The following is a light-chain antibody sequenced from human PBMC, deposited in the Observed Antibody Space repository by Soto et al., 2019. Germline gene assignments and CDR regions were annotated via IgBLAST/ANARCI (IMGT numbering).Light chain of an antibody. V-gene: IGKV3-15*01. J-gene: IGKJ1*01. Sequence: EIVISQSPATLSVSPGERATLSCRASQSVSSNLAWYQQKPGQAPRLIIYGASTRATGIPARFSGSGYGTDFTLTISRLEPEDFAIYYCLQYGDSFPWTFGQVTKVDIK. CDR1: QSVSSN. CDR2: GAS. CDR3: LQYGDSFPWT.